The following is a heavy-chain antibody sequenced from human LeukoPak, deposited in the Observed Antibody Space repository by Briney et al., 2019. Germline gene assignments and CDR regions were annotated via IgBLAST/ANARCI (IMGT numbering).Heavy chain of an antibody. D-gene: IGHD2-15*01. J-gene: IGHJ4*02. Sequence: SETLSLTCAVYGGSFSGYYWSWIRQPPGNGLEWIGEINHSGSTNYNPSLKSRVTISVDTSKNQFSLKLSSVTAADTAVYYCARGRFLGYCSGGSCYYFDYWGQGTLVTVSS. CDR1: GGSFSGYY. CDR3: ARGRFLGYCSGGSCYYFDY. V-gene: IGHV4-34*01. CDR2: INHSGST.